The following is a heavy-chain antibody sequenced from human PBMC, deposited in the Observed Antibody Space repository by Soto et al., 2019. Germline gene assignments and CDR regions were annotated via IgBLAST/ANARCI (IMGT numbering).Heavy chain of an antibody. V-gene: IGHV1-18*01. CDR2: ISAYNGDT. J-gene: IGHJ3*02. D-gene: IGHD3-22*01. Sequence: QVQLVQSGAEGKKPGASVKVSCKASGYTFTSYGISWVRQAPGQGLDWMGWISAYNGDTNYPDKFHGRVTMNTDTSTSTAYMELRSLRSDDTAVYYCARDRGYYDSSRYLGRALDIWGQGTMVTVSS. CDR3: ARDRGYYDSSRYLGRALDI. CDR1: GYTFTSYG.